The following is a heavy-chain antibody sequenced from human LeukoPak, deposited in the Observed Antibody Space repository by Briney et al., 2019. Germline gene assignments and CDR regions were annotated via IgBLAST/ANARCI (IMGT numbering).Heavy chain of an antibody. CDR1: ASPVTTYC. Sequence: PGGCLRLACAAAASPVTTYCTQWVRQPPRNWRGWVSFISSISSYIYYADSVKGRFTISRDNAKNSLYMQMNSLRAEDTAVYYCARGLDDFWSGLIHYWGQGTLVTVSS. CDR2: ISSISSYI. J-gene: IGHJ4*02. V-gene: IGHV3-21*01. CDR3: ARGLDDFWSGLIHY. D-gene: IGHD3-3*01.